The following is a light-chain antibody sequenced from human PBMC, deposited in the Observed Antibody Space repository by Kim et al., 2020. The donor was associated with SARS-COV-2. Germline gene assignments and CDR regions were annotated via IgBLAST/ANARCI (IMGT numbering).Light chain of an antibody. J-gene: IGKJ1*01. CDR2: DAS. CDR3: QQYGTSPAT. V-gene: IGKV3-20*01. CDR1: QSVSSNY. Sequence: SPGERATLSCRASQSVSSNYLAWYQQKPGQAPRLLIYDASSRATGIPDRFSGSGSGTDFTLTISRLEPEDFAVFYCQQYGTSPATFGQGTKVDIK.